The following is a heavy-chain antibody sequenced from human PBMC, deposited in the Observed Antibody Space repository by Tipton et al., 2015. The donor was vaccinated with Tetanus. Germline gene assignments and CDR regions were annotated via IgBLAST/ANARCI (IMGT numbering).Heavy chain of an antibody. V-gene: IGHV4-39*02. CDR3: ARPSTTVTPRAFDV. CDR1: GGSMSTSGHY. D-gene: IGHD4-17*01. CDR2: LSYSGRT. Sequence: LRLSCIVSGGSMSTSGHYGAWVRQSPGQGLEWIGSLSYSGRTYYNPSLKSRVTMSVDTSKKDFSVRLRSVTAADTAVYYCARPSTTVTPRAFDVWGQGTMVTVSS. J-gene: IGHJ3*01.